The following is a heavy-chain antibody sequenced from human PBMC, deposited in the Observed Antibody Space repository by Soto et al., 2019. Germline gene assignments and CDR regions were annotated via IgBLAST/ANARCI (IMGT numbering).Heavy chain of an antibody. Sequence: QVQLQESGPGLVKPSQTLSLTCTVSGGSISSGYYWSWIRQHPGKGLEWIGYLYYSGSTYYNPSLKCRVTISVDTSKNQFSLKLSSVTAADTAVYYCARAPGDYFDYWGQGTLVTVSS. J-gene: IGHJ4*02. CDR3: ARAPGDYFDY. CDR1: GGSISSGYY. CDR2: LYYSGST. V-gene: IGHV4-31*03.